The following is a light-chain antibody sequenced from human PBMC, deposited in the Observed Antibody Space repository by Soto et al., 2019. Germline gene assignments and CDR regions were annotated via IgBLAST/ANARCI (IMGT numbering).Light chain of an antibody. V-gene: IGKV3-11*01. J-gene: IGKJ4*01. Sequence: EIVLTQSPATLSLSPGERATLSCRASQSVSSYLAWYQQKPGQASRLLINDASNRATGIPARFSGSGSGTDFTLTISSLEPEDFAVYYCQQRSNWPPSFGGGTKVEIK. CDR1: QSVSSY. CDR2: DAS. CDR3: QQRSNWPPS.